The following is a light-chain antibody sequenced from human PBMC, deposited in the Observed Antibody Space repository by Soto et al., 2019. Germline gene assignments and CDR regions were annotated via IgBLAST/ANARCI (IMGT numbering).Light chain of an antibody. CDR1: SSDVGGYNY. Sequence: QSALTQPASVSGSPGQSITISCTGTSSDVGGYNYVSWYQLHPGKAPKLMVYEVSNRPSGVSNRFSGSKSGNTASLTISGLQAEDEADYYCATWDDSLTGVIFGGGTKLTVL. CDR3: ATWDDSLTGVI. J-gene: IGLJ2*01. CDR2: EVS. V-gene: IGLV2-14*01.